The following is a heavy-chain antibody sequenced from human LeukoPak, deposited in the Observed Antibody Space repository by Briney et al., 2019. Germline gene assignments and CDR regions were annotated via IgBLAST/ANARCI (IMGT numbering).Heavy chain of an antibody. CDR2: INPNSGVT. Sequence: ASVKVSCKASGYIFTGYYMHWVRQAPGQGLEWMGWINPNSGVTNYPQNFQGRVTMTRDTSISTAYMGLSRLRSDDTAVYYCAREGDSDYGDYCFDYWGQGTLVTVSS. D-gene: IGHD4-17*01. J-gene: IGHJ4*02. CDR3: AREGDSDYGDYCFDY. V-gene: IGHV1-2*02. CDR1: GYIFTGYY.